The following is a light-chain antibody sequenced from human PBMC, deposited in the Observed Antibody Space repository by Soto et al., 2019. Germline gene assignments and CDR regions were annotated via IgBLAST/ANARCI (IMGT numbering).Light chain of an antibody. Sequence: EIVLTQSPGTLSLSPGERATLSCRASQSVSSSYLAWYQQKPGQAPRLLIYGASSRATGIPDRFSGSGSGTDFTLTIGRLEPEDFAVYYCQQYCSSPPWTFGQGTKVEIK. CDR1: QSVSSSY. V-gene: IGKV3-20*01. CDR2: GAS. CDR3: QQYCSSPPWT. J-gene: IGKJ1*01.